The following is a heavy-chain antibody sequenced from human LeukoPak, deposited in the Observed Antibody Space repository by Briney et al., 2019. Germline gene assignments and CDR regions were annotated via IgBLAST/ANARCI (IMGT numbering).Heavy chain of an antibody. Sequence: GGSLRLSCAASGYTFDDYAVHWVRQAPGKGLEWVSLISGDGGSTYYADSVKGRFTISRDNAKNSLYLQMNSLRAEDTALYYCARNYYYDSSGYYYVEDYYYGMDVWGQGTTVTVSS. CDR3: ARNYYYDSSGYYYVEDYYYGMDV. D-gene: IGHD3-22*01. J-gene: IGHJ6*02. CDR2: ISGDGGST. CDR1: GYTFDDYA. V-gene: IGHV3-43*02.